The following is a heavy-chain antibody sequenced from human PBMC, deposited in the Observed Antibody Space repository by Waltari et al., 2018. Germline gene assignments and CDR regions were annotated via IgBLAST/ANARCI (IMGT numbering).Heavy chain of an antibody. J-gene: IGHJ4*02. CDR2: VFSTGGA. D-gene: IGHD6-19*01. CDR3: AREDLAVRKAGGFDY. V-gene: IGHV4-61*02. CDR1: GASISSADYY. Sequence: QVLLQESGPGLVQASETLSLTCTVSGASISSADYYWSWIRQPAGKEMQWIGRVFSTGGANYDPSLKRRATISADSSKNQFSLSLTSVTAADTATDYCAREDLAVRKAGGFDYWGQGVLVSVSS.